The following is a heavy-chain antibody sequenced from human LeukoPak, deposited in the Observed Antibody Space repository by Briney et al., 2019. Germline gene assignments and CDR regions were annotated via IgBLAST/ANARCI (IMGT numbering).Heavy chain of an antibody. V-gene: IGHV3-7*01. CDR1: GFTFRKYW. CDR3: ARFFSRWDRPYYFDH. Sequence: GGSLRLSCTVSGFTFRKYWMSWVRQAPGKGLEWVANIKEDGSEKNYVDSVKGRCTISRDNSKNSVDLQTNSLRGEDTAVYYCARFFSRWDRPYYFDHWGQGTLVTVSS. CDR2: IKEDGSEK. D-gene: IGHD3-16*01. J-gene: IGHJ4*02.